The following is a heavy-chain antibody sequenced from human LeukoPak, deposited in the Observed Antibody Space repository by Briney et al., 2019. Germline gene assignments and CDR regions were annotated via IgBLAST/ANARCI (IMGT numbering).Heavy chain of an antibody. Sequence: SQTLSLTCTVSGGSISSGGYYWSWIRQHPGKGLEWIGYIYYSGSTYYNPSLKSRLTISVDTSKSQFSLRLSSVTAADTAVYYCASSTVTNMGFDYWGQGTLVTVSS. CDR3: ASSTVTNMGFDY. D-gene: IGHD4-17*01. V-gene: IGHV4-30-4*08. CDR1: GGSISSGGYY. J-gene: IGHJ4*02. CDR2: IYYSGST.